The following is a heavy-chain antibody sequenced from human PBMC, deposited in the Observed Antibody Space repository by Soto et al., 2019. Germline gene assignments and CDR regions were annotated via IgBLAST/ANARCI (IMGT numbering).Heavy chain of an antibody. Sequence: SETLSLTCTVSGGSISSGDYYWSWIRQPPGKGLEWIGYIYYSGSTYYNPSLKSRVTISVDTSKNQFSLKLSSVTAADTAVYYCARNRSYGQYFDYWCQGTLVTVSS. D-gene: IGHD5-18*01. CDR2: IYYSGST. J-gene: IGHJ4*02. V-gene: IGHV4-30-4*01. CDR1: GGSISSGDYY. CDR3: ARNRSYGQYFDY.